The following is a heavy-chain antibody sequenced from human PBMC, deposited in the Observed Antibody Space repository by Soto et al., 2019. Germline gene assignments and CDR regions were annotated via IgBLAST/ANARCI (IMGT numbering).Heavy chain of an antibody. CDR3: ARITRPDNGALYYFDS. CDR2: IYYSGST. J-gene: IGHJ4*02. D-gene: IGHD4-17*01. V-gene: IGHV4-61*03. CDR1: GGSVSSGSYY. Sequence: SETLSLTCTVSGGSVSSGSYYWSWIRQPPGKGLEWIGYIYYSGSTNYNPSLKSRLTISVDTSRDHCSLNLNSVTAADTAMYFCARITRPDNGALYYFDSWGQGILVTVSS.